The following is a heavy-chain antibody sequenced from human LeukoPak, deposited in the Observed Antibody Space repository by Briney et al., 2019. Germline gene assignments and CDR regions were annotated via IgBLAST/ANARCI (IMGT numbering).Heavy chain of an antibody. D-gene: IGHD1-26*01. Sequence: GGSLRLSCAASGFTFSSYSMNWVRQAPGKGLEWVSSISSSSSYIYHADSVKGRFTISRDNAKNSLYLQMNSLRAEDTAVYYCARGQAIVGATNYWGQGTLVTVSS. J-gene: IGHJ4*02. CDR3: ARGQAIVGATNY. CDR1: GFTFSSYS. V-gene: IGHV3-21*01. CDR2: ISSSSSYI.